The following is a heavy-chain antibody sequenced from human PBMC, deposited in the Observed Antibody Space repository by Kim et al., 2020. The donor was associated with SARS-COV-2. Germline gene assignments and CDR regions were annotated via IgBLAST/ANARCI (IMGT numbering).Heavy chain of an antibody. CDR2: ISAYNGNT. J-gene: IGHJ6*02. V-gene: IGHV1-18*01. CDR1: GYTFTSYG. CDR3: ARDRQTREWFGELLWHYYYGMDV. D-gene: IGHD3-10*01. Sequence: ASVKVSCKASGYTFTSYGISWVRQAPGQGLEWMGWISAYNGNTNYAQKLQGRVTMTTDTSTSTAYMELRSLRSDDTAVYYCARDRQTREWFGELLWHYYYGMDVWGQGTTVTVSS.